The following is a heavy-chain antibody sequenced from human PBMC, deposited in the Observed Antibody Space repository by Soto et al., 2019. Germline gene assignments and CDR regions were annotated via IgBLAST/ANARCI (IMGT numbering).Heavy chain of an antibody. J-gene: IGHJ4*02. D-gene: IGHD1-7*01. Sequence: QVQRQESGPGLVKPSGTLPLTCAVSGGSFTSNNWWTWVRQPPGQGLEWIGEIYRTGSTNYNPSRKSRVTISLDKSENQFSLKVTSLTAADTAVYYCASRDPGTSVDYWGQGTLVTVSS. CDR1: GGSFTSNNW. CDR2: IYRTGST. V-gene: IGHV4-4*02. CDR3: ASRDPGTSVDY.